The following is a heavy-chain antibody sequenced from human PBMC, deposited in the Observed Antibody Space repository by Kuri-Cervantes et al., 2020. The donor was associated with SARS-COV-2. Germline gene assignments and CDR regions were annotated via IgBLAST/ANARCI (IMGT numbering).Heavy chain of an antibody. CDR3: AKDEADAFDI. CDR2: INWNSGTI. CDR1: GFIFDDSA. J-gene: IGHJ3*02. V-gene: IGHV3-9*01. Sequence: GGSLRLSCAASGFIFDDSAMHWVRQAPGKGLEWVSGINWNSGTIGYADSVKGRFTISRDNAKNSLYLQMNSLRAEDTALYYCAKDEADAFDIWGQGTMVTVSS.